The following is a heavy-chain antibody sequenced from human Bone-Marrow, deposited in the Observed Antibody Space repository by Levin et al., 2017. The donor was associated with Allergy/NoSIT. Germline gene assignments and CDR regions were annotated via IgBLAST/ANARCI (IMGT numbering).Heavy chain of an antibody. D-gene: IGHD6-19*01. V-gene: IGHV3-23*01. CDR3: AKEYRQWLDYYSYGVDV. J-gene: IGHJ6*02. Sequence: PGGSLRLSCAASGFIFSSYAMNWVRQAPGKGLEWVSSISGSGGSTYYADSVKGRFTISRDNSKNTLYLQMNSLRAEDTALYYCAKEYRQWLDYYSYGVDVWGQGTTVTVSS. CDR2: ISGSGGST. CDR1: GFIFSSYA.